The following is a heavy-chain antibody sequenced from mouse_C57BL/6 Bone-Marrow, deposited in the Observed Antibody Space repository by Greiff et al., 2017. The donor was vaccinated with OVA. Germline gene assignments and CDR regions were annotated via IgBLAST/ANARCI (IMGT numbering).Heavy chain of an antibody. V-gene: IGHV1-22*01. J-gene: IGHJ4*01. Sequence: VQLKQSGPELVKPGASVKMSCKASGYTFTDYNMHWVKQSHGKSLEWIGYINPNNGGTSYNQKFKGKATLTVNKSSSTAYMELRSLTSEDSAVYYCARPSTVVEDAMDYWGQGTSVTVSS. CDR3: ARPSTVVEDAMDY. D-gene: IGHD1-1*01. CDR1: GYTFTDYN. CDR2: INPNNGGT.